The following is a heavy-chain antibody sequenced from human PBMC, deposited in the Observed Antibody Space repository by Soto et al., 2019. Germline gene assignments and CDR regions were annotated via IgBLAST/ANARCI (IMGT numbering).Heavy chain of an antibody. J-gene: IGHJ5*02. Sequence: QVQLVQSGAEVKKPGASVKVSCKPSGYTFSSHGLSWVRQAPGQGLEWLGWISTWSGDTKYAQKFQGRVTMTIDRGTSTAYMEVKSLRSDDTAVYYCARDYTITREDCFAPWGQGTLVTVSS. CDR2: ISTWSGDT. D-gene: IGHD3-10*01. CDR3: ARDYTITREDCFAP. V-gene: IGHV1-18*01. CDR1: GYTFSSHG.